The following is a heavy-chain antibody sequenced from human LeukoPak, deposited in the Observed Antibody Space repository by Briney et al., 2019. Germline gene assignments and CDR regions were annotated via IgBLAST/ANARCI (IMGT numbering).Heavy chain of an antibody. CDR1: GFTVSSNF. D-gene: IGHD6-25*01. J-gene: IGHJ4*02. CDR2: LYGDGSA. Sequence: GGSLRLSCALSGFTVSSNFMTWVRQAPGKGLEWISILYGDGSAYYADSVKGRFTISRDNSKNTLYLQMNRLRAEDTAVYYCATPHNKPAGFEYWGQGTLVTVSS. V-gene: IGHV3-66*04. CDR3: ATPHNKPAGFEY.